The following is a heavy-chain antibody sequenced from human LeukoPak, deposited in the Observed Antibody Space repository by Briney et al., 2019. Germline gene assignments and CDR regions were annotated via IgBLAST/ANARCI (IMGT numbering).Heavy chain of an antibody. V-gene: IGHV4-34*01. Sequence: PSETLSLTCAVYGGSFSGYYWSWIRQPPGKGLEWIGEINHSGSTNYNPSLKSRVTISVDTSKNQFSLKLSSVTAADAAVYYCARGGRSKGVRGVIIYYYYYYMDVWGKGTTVTVSS. CDR1: GGSFSGYY. D-gene: IGHD3-10*01. CDR2: INHSGST. J-gene: IGHJ6*03. CDR3: ARGGRSKGVRGVIIYYYYYYMDV.